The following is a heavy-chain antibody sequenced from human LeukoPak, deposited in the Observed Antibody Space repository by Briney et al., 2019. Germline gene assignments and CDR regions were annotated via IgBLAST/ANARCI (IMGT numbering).Heavy chain of an antibody. V-gene: IGHV3-23*01. Sequence: GGSLRLSCAASGFTFSSYAMSWVRQAPGKGLEWVSAISGSGGSTYYADSVKGRFTISRDNSKNSLYLQMNRLRAEDTAVYYCARVGCLRTLGYCSSFTSIDYWGRGTLVTASS. CDR1: GFTFSSYA. J-gene: IGHJ4*02. CDR2: ISGSGGST. CDR3: ARVGCLRTLGYCSSFTSIDY. D-gene: IGHD2-2*01.